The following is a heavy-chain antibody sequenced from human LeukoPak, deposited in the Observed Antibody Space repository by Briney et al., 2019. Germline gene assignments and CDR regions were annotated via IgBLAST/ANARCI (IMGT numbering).Heavy chain of an antibody. Sequence: GGSLRLSCAASGFTFSSYAMSRVRQAPGKGLEWVSAISGSGGSTYYADSVKGRFTISRDNSKNTLYLQMNSLRAEDTAVYYCAKVLNPLLRYYFDYWGQGTLVTVSS. CDR2: ISGSGGST. CDR3: AKVLNPLLRYYFDY. CDR1: GFTFSSYA. J-gene: IGHJ4*02. V-gene: IGHV3-23*01. D-gene: IGHD2-2*02.